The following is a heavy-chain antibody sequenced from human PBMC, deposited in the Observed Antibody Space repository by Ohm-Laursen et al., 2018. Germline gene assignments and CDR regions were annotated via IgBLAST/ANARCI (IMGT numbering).Heavy chain of an antibody. D-gene: IGHD6-6*01. J-gene: IGHJ4*02. V-gene: IGHV1-18*01. Sequence: ASVKVSCKTSGFTFTSYGVGWVRQAPGQGLEWMGWISAYNGNTNYAQKLQGRVTMTTDTSTSTAYMELRSLRSDDTAVYYCARGRTHSSSPRFDYWGQGTLVTVSS. CDR3: ARGRTHSSSPRFDY. CDR1: GFTFTSYG. CDR2: ISAYNGNT.